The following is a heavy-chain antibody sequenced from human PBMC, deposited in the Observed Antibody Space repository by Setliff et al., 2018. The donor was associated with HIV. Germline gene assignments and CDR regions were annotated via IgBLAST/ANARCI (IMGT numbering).Heavy chain of an antibody. Sequence: SETLSLTCTVSGYSISSGYYWGWIRQPPGKGLEWIGSIYHSGSTYYNPSLKSRVTISVDTSKNQFSLKLSSVTAADTAVYYCARPLTPSYNFWGDAFSIWGQGTMVTVSS. J-gene: IGHJ3*02. D-gene: IGHD3-3*01. V-gene: IGHV4-38-2*02. CDR2: IYHSGST. CDR3: ARPLTPSYNFWGDAFSI. CDR1: GYSISSGYY.